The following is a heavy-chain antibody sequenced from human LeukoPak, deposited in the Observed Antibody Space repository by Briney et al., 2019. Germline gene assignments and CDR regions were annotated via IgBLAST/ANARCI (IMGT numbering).Heavy chain of an antibody. Sequence: SETLSLTCAVYGGSFSGYYWSWIRQPPGKGLEWIGEINHSGSTNYNPSLKSRVTISVDTSKNQFSLKLSSVTAADTAVYYCARGQVAAAGTLTNYWYFDLWGRGTLVTVS. CDR3: ARGQVAAAGTLTNYWYFDL. V-gene: IGHV4-34*01. D-gene: IGHD6-13*01. J-gene: IGHJ2*01. CDR2: INHSGST. CDR1: GGSFSGYY.